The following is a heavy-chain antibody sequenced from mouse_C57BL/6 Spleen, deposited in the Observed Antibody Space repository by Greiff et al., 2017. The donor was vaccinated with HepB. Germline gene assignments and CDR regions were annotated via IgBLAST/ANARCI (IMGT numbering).Heavy chain of an antibody. J-gene: IGHJ4*01. CDR1: GYTFTSYW. CDR2: INPSSGYT. V-gene: IGHV1-7*01. Sequence: QVQLKESGAELAKPGASVKLSCKASGYTFTSYWMHWVKQRPGQGLEWIGYINPSSGYTKYNQKFKDKATLTAYKSSSTAYMQLSSLTYEDSAVYYCARRGDYSMDYWGQGTSVTVSS. CDR3: ARRGDYSMDY.